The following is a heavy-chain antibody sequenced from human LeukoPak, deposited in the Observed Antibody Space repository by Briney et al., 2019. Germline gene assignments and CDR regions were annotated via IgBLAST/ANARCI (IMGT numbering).Heavy chain of an antibody. J-gene: IGHJ4*02. CDR2: IIPIFGTA. D-gene: IGHD2-21*01. CDR3: ARAASYCGGDCYPFAY. CDR1: GGTFSSYA. Sequence: ASVKVSCKASGGTFSSYAISWVRQAPGQGLEWMGGIIPIFGTANYAQKFQGRVTITADESTSTAYMELSSLRSEDTAVYYCARAASYCGGDCYPFAYWGQGTLVTVSS. V-gene: IGHV1-69*13.